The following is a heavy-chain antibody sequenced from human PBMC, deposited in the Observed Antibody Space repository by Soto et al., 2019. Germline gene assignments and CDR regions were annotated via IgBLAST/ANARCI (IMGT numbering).Heavy chain of an antibody. CDR1: GYTFSSYA. Sequence: QVQLVQSGAEVKKPGVSVKVSCKASGYTFSSYAITWVRQAPGQGLEWMAWISAYSGNTNYAQKFQGRVTMTTDTSTNTAYMELRSLSSDDTAVYYCARASPPSDYWGQGTLVTVSS. CDR3: ARASPPSDY. V-gene: IGHV1-18*01. CDR2: ISAYSGNT. J-gene: IGHJ4*02.